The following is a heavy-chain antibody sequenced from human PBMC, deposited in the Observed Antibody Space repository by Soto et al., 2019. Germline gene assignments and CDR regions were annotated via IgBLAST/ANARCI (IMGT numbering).Heavy chain of an antibody. Sequence: ELQLVESGGGLVQPGGSLRLSCAASGFTFSSYWMYWVRQAPGKGLVWVSRIKTDGSITSYADSVKGRFTVSRDNARDKLYLHMNSLRAEDTAVYYCAKDASSVPEYWGQGTLVIVSS. CDR2: IKTDGSIT. J-gene: IGHJ4*02. D-gene: IGHD1-26*01. V-gene: IGHV3-74*01. CDR1: GFTFSSYW. CDR3: AKDASSVPEY.